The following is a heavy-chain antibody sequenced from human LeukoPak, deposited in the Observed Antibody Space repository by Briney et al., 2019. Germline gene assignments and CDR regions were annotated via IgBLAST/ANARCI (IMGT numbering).Heavy chain of an antibody. J-gene: IGHJ6*03. Sequence: RGSLRLSCAASEFTFSSYGMSWVRQAPGKVLEWVSTIGGRGGSTYYADSVEGRFTISRDNSKNTLYLQMNSLRAEDTAVYYCAKQGRDWLRDYYYYMDVWGKGTTVTISS. CDR1: EFTFSSYG. V-gene: IGHV3-23*01. CDR3: AKQGRDWLRDYYYYMDV. D-gene: IGHD3-9*01. CDR2: IGGRGGST.